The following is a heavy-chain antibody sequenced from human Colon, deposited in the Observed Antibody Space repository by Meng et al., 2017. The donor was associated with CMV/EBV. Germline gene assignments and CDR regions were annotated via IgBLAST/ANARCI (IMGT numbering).Heavy chain of an antibody. V-gene: IGHV4-61*01. CDR1: GGSVRSSSHY. D-gene: IGHD6-13*01. J-gene: IGHJ4*02. CDR3: AREHSTFDF. CDR2: VYYIGST. Sequence: SETLSLTCTVSGGSVRSSSHYWTWIRQPPGKELEWIGYVYYIGSTNYNPSLKSRVSISIDTSKNQFSLKLYSVTAADTAVYYCAREHSTFDFWGQGTLVTVPQ.